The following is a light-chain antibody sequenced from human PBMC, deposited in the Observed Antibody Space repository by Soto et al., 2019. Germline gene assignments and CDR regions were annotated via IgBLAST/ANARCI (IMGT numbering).Light chain of an antibody. V-gene: IGLV2-23*01. J-gene: IGLJ1*01. Sequence: QSVLTQPASVSGFLGQSITMSCTGSSSDVGTFNLVSWFQQHPGKAPKLIIYEGSRRPSGISHRFSGSRSGNTASLTISGLRAEDEADYYCCSYANSGSFVFGTGTKLTVL. CDR1: SSDVGTFNL. CDR3: CSYANSGSFV. CDR2: EGS.